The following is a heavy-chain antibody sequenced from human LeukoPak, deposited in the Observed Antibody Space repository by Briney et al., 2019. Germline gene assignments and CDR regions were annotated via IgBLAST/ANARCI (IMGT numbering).Heavy chain of an antibody. CDR3: ARGLPYSSSWYRNYYYYMDV. CDR2: IYYSGST. V-gene: IGHV4-59*01. D-gene: IGHD6-13*01. J-gene: IGHJ6*03. CDR1: GGSISSYD. Sequence: SETLSLTCTVAGGSISSYDWSWIRQPPGKGLEWIGYIYYSGSTNYNPSLKSRVTISVDTSKNQFSLKLSSVTAADTAVYYCARGLPYSSSWYRNYYYYMDVWGKGTTVTISS.